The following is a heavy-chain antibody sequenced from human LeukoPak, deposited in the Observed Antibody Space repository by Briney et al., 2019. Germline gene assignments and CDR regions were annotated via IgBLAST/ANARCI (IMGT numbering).Heavy chain of an antibody. CDR3: AKDTWEVVVITPVPGYFQH. CDR2: ISGSGGST. CDR1: GFTFSSYA. V-gene: IGHV3-23*01. D-gene: IGHD3-22*01. J-gene: IGHJ1*01. Sequence: GGSLRLSCAASGFTFSSYAMSWVRQAPGKGLEWVSAISGSGGSTYYADSVKGRFTISRDNSKNTLYLQMNSLRAEDTAVYYCAKDTWEVVVITPVPGYFQHWGQGTLVTVSS.